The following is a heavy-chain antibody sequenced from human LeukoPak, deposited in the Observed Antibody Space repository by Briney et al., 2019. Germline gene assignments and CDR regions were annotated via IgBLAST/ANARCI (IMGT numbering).Heavy chain of an antibody. J-gene: IGHJ4*02. Sequence: GGSLRLSCAASGFTFSSYAMSWVRQAPGKGLEWVSAISGGGASGGRTYYADAVKGRFTISRDNSKNTLYVQMNSLRAEDTAIYYCAKGPYSSGWSDWGQGTLVSVSS. V-gene: IGHV3-23*01. D-gene: IGHD6-19*01. CDR3: AKGPYSSGWSD. CDR1: GFTFSSYA. CDR2: ISGGGASGGRT.